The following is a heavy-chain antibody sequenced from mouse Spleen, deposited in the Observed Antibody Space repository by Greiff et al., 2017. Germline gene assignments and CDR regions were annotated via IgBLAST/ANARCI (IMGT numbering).Heavy chain of an antibody. CDR2: IHPNSGST. D-gene: IGHD3-2*01. CDR3: ARGTARATFAY. J-gene: IGHJ3*01. V-gene: IGHV1-64*01. Sequence: VQVVESGAELVKPGASVKLSCKASGYTFTSYWMHWVKQRPGQGLEWIGMIHPNSGSTNYNEKFKSKATLTVDKSSSTAYMQLSSLTSEDSAVYYCARGTARATFAYWGQGTLVTVSA. CDR1: GYTFTSYW.